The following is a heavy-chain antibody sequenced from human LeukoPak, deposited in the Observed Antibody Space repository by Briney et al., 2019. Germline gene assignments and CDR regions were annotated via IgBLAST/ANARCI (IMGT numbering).Heavy chain of an antibody. D-gene: IGHD3-10*02. Sequence: ASVKVSCKASGGTFSSYAISWVRQATGQGLEWMGWMNPNSGNTGYAQKFQGRVTMTRNTSISTAYMELSSLRSEDTAVYYCASSALYYYVLSHWGQGTLVTVSS. CDR1: GGTFSSYA. CDR3: ASSALYYYVLSH. V-gene: IGHV1-8*02. J-gene: IGHJ4*02. CDR2: MNPNSGNT.